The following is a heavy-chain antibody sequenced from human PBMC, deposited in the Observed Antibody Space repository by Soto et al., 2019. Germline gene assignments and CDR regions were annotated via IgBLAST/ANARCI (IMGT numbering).Heavy chain of an antibody. CDR3: ARGIYDFWSGYRVWYFDL. CDR2: MNPNSGNT. V-gene: IGHV1-8*01. Sequence: QVQLVQSGAEVKKPGASVKVSCKASGYTFTSYDINWVRQATGQGLEWMGWMNPNSGNTGYAQKFQDRVTMTRNTSISTAYMELSSRRSEDTAVYYCARGIYDFWSGYRVWYFDLWGRGTLVTVSS. D-gene: IGHD3-3*01. J-gene: IGHJ2*01. CDR1: GYTFTSYD.